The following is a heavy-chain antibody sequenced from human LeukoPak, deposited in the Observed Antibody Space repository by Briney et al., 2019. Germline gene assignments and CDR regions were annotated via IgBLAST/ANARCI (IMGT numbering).Heavy chain of an antibody. J-gene: IGHJ6*02. Sequence: PGGSLRLSCAASGSTFSSYEMNWVRQAPGKGLEWVSYISSSGSTIYYADSVKGRFTISRDNAKNSLYLQMNSLRAEDTAVYYCARDNVGGGYDWDYYYYYGMDVWGQGTTVTVSS. CDR1: GSTFSSYE. CDR2: ISSSGSTI. D-gene: IGHD5-12*01. CDR3: ARDNVGGGYDWDYYYYYGMDV. V-gene: IGHV3-48*03.